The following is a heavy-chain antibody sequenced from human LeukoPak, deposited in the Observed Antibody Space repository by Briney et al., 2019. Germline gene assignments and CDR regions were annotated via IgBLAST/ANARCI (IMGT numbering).Heavy chain of an antibody. CDR3: ARSPESYYYDSSGYYYRIIPGAFDI. J-gene: IGHJ3*02. D-gene: IGHD3-22*01. CDR2: IKQDGSEK. Sequence: GGSLRLSCAASGFTFSSYWMSWVRQAPGKGLEWVANIKQDGSEKYYVDSVKGRFTISRDNAKNSLYLQMNSLRAEGTAVYYCARSPESYYYDSSGYYYRIIPGAFDIWGQGTMVTVSS. CDR1: GFTFSSYW. V-gene: IGHV3-7*01.